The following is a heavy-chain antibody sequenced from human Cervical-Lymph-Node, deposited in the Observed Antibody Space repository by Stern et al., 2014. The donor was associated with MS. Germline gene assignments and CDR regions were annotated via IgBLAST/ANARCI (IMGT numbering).Heavy chain of an antibody. CDR2: IYPYDSDP. Sequence: VQLVQAGAEVKKPGESLKISCKLSGYSFTIYYIAWVRQMPGKGLEWMGVIYPYDSDPTSSPSFQAQVTISADKSTPTAYLQWSSLRASDTAMYYCARHVQGFDYWGQGTLVTVSS. V-gene: IGHV5-51*01. CDR3: ARHVQGFDY. CDR1: GYSFTIYY. J-gene: IGHJ4*02.